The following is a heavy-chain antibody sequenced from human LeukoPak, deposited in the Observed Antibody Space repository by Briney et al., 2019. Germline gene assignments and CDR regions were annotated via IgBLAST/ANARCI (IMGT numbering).Heavy chain of an antibody. D-gene: IGHD2-21*01. Sequence: SGGSLRLSCAASGFSFRRYYMRWVRQAPGKGLQWVSVLFSGGDTYYADSVKDRFSISRDSSRETLFLQMNSLRADDTAVYYCARQGFDSGFDYWGHGTMVTVSS. CDR1: GFSFRRYY. CDR2: LFSGGDT. J-gene: IGHJ4*01. CDR3: ARQGFDSGFDY. V-gene: IGHV3-66*04.